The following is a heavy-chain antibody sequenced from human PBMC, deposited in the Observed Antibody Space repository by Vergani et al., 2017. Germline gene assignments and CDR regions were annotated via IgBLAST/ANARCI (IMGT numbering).Heavy chain of an antibody. Sequence: EVQLLESGGDLVQPGGSLRLSCAASGFTSNHYAMTWVRQAPGKGLEWVSGISGSGGSTYYAGSVKGRFTISRDSSKNTLYLQMNGLSAGDTAVYYCAKAKPRNSGYDYLYYYHARDVWGQGTTVTVSS. CDR2: ISGSGGST. J-gene: IGHJ6*02. V-gene: IGHV3-23*01. CDR3: AKAKPRNSGYDYLYYYHARDV. D-gene: IGHD5-12*01. CDR1: GFTSNHYA.